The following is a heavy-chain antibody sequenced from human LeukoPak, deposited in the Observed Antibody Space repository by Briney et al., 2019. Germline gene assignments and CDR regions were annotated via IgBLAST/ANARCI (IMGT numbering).Heavy chain of an antibody. D-gene: IGHD7-27*01. Sequence: PGGSLRLSCAASGFTFSSYTMSWVRQAPGKGLEWVLTITTSDGNTYYADSVKGRFTVSRDNSKNTLFLQMNGLRAEDTAVYYCAKDGGLWVSAHWGDSWGRGTLVTVSS. CDR3: AKDGGLWVSAHWGDS. CDR2: ITTSDGNT. J-gene: IGHJ4*02. V-gene: IGHV3-23*01. CDR1: GFTFSSYT.